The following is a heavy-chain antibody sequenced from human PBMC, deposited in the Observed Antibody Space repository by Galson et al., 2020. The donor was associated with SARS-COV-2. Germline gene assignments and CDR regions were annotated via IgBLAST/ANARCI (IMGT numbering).Heavy chain of an antibody. D-gene: IGHD3-22*01. CDR3: ARPIYDSSGSGGFFFDY. V-gene: IGHV1-18*04. CDR1: GYTFTSYG. Sequence: ASVKVSCKASGYTFTSYGISWVRQAPGQGLEWMGWISAYNGNTNYAQKLQGRVTMTTDTSTSTAYMELRSLSSDDTAVYYCARPIYDSSGSGGFFFDYWGQGTLVTVSS. CDR2: ISAYNGNT. J-gene: IGHJ4*02.